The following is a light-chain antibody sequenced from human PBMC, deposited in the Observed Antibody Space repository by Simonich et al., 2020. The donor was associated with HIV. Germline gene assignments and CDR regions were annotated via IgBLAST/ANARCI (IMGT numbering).Light chain of an antibody. J-gene: IGKJ2*01. CDR3: QQYYSTPYT. Sequence: DIVMTQSPDSLAVSLGERATINCKSSQSVLYSSNQKNYLAWYQKKPGEPPKLLIYWAATREYGVPDRFSGSGSGTDFTLTISSLQAEDVAVYYCQQYYSTPYTFGQGTKLEIK. V-gene: IGKV4-1*01. CDR1: QSVLYSSNQKNY. CDR2: WAA.